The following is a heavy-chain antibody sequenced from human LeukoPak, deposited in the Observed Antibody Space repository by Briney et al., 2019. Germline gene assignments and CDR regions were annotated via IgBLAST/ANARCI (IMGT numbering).Heavy chain of an antibody. V-gene: IGHV3-9*01. Sequence: GGSLRLSCAASGFTFDDYVMHWVRQAPGKGLEWVSGISWNSGSIGYADSVKGRFTISRDNARNSLYLQMNSLRAEDTALYYCAKDMGYQLLYPVAFDIWGQGTMVTVSS. J-gene: IGHJ3*02. D-gene: IGHD2-2*02. CDR2: ISWNSGSI. CDR3: AKDMGYQLLYPVAFDI. CDR1: GFTFDDYV.